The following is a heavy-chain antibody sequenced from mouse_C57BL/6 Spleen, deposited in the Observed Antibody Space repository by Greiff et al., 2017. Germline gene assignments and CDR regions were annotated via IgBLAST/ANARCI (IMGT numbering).Heavy chain of an antibody. V-gene: IGHV1-54*01. D-gene: IGHD2-3*01. CDR2: INPGSGGT. Sequence: VQLQQSGAELVRPGTSVKVSCKASGYAFTNYLIEWVKQRPGQGLEWIGVINPGSGGTNYNEKFKGKATLTADKSSSTAYMQLSSLTSEDSAVYFCARRDGAHYFDYWGQGTTLTVSS. J-gene: IGHJ2*01. CDR3: ARRDGAHYFDY. CDR1: GYAFTNYL.